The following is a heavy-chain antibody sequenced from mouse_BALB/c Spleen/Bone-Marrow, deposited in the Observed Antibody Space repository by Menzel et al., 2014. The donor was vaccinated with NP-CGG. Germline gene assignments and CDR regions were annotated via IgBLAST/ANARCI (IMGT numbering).Heavy chain of an antibody. D-gene: IGHD1-1*01. CDR2: IRNKANGYTT. CDR3: ARDMGLLRFDY. V-gene: IGHV7-3*02. Sequence: EVQGVESGGGLVQPGGSLRLSCATSGFTFTDYYMSWVRQPPGKALGWLAFIRNKANGYTTEYSASVKGRFTISRDNSQSILYLQMNTLRAEDSATYYCARDMGLLRFDYWGHGTTLTVSS. J-gene: IGHJ2*01. CDR1: GFTFTDYY.